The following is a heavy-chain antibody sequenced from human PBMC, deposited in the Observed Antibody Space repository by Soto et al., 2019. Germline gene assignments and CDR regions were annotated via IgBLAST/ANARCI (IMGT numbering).Heavy chain of an antibody. J-gene: IGHJ4*02. CDR1: GVSISSHDW. Sequence: QVQLQESGPGLMKPSGTLSLTCAVSGVSISSHDWWTWVRQPPGKGLEWLGESHQSGNTNYNSSLESRVTISVDKSRNQLSLKLTSVTVADTAVYYCATRDGCRLYWGQGTLVTVSS. CDR2: SHQSGNT. D-gene: IGHD6-19*01. CDR3: ATRDGCRLY. V-gene: IGHV4-4*02.